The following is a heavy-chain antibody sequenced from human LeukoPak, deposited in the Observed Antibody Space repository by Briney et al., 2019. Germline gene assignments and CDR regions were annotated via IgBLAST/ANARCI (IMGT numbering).Heavy chain of an antibody. V-gene: IGHV3-48*02. J-gene: IGHJ4*02. Sequence: QTGGSLRLSCAASGFTFSSYSMNWVRQAPGRGLEWISYISGSSRTMYYADSVKGRFTISRDNAKISLYLQMDSLRDEDTAVYYCARDFGAYISSWYSGFDYWGQGTLVTVSS. D-gene: IGHD6-13*01. CDR1: GFTFSSYS. CDR3: ARDFGAYISSWYSGFDY. CDR2: ISGSSRTM.